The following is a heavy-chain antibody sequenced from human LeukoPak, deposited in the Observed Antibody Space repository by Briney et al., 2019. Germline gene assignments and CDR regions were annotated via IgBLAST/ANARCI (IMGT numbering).Heavy chain of an antibody. V-gene: IGHV4-31*03. Sequence: SETLSLTCTVSSGTITSGAHYWSWIRQHPGKGLEWIGYIHYSGNTYYKSSLKSRVSLSIDTSKNQFSLQLSSVTAADTAVYYCARDTSGYGDFEYWGQGTLVTVSS. CDR1: SGTITSGAHY. CDR3: ARDTSGYGDFEY. D-gene: IGHD5-12*01. J-gene: IGHJ4*02. CDR2: IHYSGNT.